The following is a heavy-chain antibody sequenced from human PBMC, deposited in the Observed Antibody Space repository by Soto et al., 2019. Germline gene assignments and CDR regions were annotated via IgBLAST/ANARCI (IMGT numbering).Heavy chain of an antibody. J-gene: IGHJ3*01. V-gene: IGHV3-48*02. CDR1: GFIFSNYA. CDR3: VRDHRWAFDF. D-gene: IGHD2-15*01. CDR2: ISIGSGSI. Sequence: GGSLRLSCAASGFIFSNYAMNCVRQAPGKGLEWVSYISIGSGSIFYADSVKGRFTISRDDARNSLFLQMNTLRDEDTAVYYCVRDHRWAFDFWGQGTMVTVSS.